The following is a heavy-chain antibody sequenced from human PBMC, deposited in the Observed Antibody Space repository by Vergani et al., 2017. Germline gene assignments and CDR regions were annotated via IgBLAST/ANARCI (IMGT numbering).Heavy chain of an antibody. CDR2: IQFDGSNQ. D-gene: IGHD4-11*01. V-gene: IGHV3-30*02. CDR3: SKHYRGWGIDY. J-gene: IGHJ4*02. CDR1: GLTLSNYD. Sequence: QVQLVESGGGVVQRGGCLRLSCAPSGLTLSNYDMQWIRQGPGKGLEIVAFIQFDGSNQYYAESVKGRFTLSRDVSKNTIYLQMNSLRTDDTATYYCSKHYRGWGIDYWGQGTQVIVSS.